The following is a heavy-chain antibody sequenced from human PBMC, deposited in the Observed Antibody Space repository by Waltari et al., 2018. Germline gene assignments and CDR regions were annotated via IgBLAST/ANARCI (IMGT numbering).Heavy chain of an antibody. CDR3: ARLKGAHFDY. J-gene: IGHJ4*02. D-gene: IGHD3-16*01. Sequence: QLQLQESGPGLVKPSETLSLTCTVSGGSISSSSYYWGWIRQPPGKGLEWIGSIYYSGRTYYNPSLKSRVTISVDTSKNQFSLKLSSVTAADTAVYYCARLKGAHFDYWGQGTLVTVSS. V-gene: IGHV4-39*01. CDR1: GGSISSSSYY. CDR2: IYYSGRT.